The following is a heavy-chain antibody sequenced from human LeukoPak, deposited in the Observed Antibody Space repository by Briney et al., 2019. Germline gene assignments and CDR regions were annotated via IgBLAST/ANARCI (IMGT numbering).Heavy chain of an antibody. V-gene: IGHV4-34*01. CDR1: GGSFSGYY. CDR3: ARRRSGYYFDY. CDR2: INHSGST. Sequence: SETLSLTCAVYGGSFSGYYWSWSRQPPGKGLEWIGEINHSGSTNYSPSLKSRVTISVDTSKNQFSLKLSSVTAADTAVYYCARRRSGYYFDYWGQGTLVTVSS. D-gene: IGHD2-15*01. J-gene: IGHJ4*02.